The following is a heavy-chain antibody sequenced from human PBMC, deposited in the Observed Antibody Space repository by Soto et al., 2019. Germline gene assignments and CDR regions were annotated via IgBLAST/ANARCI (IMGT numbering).Heavy chain of an antibody. Sequence: EVPLLESGGGLVQPGGSLRLSCAASGFTFSTYAMSWVRQARGKGLEWVSAISGSGGTTYYADSVKGRFTISSDNSKNTVFLQMDTLRAEDTAVYYCATRGGAAAGTGYFDYWCQGTLVTVSS. CDR2: ISGSGGTT. CDR1: GFTFSTYA. D-gene: IGHD6-13*01. CDR3: ATRGGAAAGTGYFDY. V-gene: IGHV3-23*01. J-gene: IGHJ4*02.